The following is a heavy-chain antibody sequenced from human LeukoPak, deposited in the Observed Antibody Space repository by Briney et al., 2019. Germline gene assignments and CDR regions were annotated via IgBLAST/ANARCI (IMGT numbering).Heavy chain of an antibody. CDR3: ARGSSSWYNWFDP. Sequence: ASVNVSCKASGGTFSSYAISWVRQAPGQGLEWMGGIIPIFGTANYAQKFQGRVTITADKSTSTAYMELSSLRSEDTAVYYCARGSSSWYNWFDPWGQGTLVTVSS. J-gene: IGHJ5*02. V-gene: IGHV1-69*06. CDR1: GGTFSSYA. CDR2: IIPIFGTA. D-gene: IGHD6-13*01.